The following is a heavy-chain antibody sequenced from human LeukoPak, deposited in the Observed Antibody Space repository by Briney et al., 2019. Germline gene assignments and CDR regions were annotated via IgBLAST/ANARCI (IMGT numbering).Heavy chain of an antibody. CDR2: IYHSGST. Sequence: SETLSLTCTVSGYSISSGYYWGWIRQPPGEGLEWIGTIYHSGSTFYNPSLKSRVTISVDTSKNQFSLKLSSVTATDTAVYYCARDRGYGDDYGFDIWGQGTMVTVSS. CDR1: GYSISSGYY. D-gene: IGHD4-17*01. CDR3: ARDRGYGDDYGFDI. V-gene: IGHV4-38-2*02. J-gene: IGHJ3*02.